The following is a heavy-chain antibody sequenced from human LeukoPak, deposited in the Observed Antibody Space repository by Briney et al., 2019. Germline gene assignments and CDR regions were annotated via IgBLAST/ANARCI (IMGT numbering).Heavy chain of an antibody. CDR1: GYTFTSYA. V-gene: IGHV1-3*01. CDR2: INAGNGNT. D-gene: IGHD2-2*02. CDR3: ASPYCSSTSCYTQYYYGMDV. J-gene: IGHJ6*02. Sequence: ASVKVSCKASGYTFTSYAMHWVRQAPGQRLEWMGWINAGNGNTKYSQKFQSRVTITRDTSASTAYMELSSLRSEDTAVYYCASPYCSSTSCYTQYYYGMDVWGQGTTVTVSS.